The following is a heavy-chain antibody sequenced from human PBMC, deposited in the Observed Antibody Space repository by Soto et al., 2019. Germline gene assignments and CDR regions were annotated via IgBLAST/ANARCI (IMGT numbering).Heavy chain of an antibody. CDR3: AKCVIPLAVAGTPNDY. J-gene: IGHJ4*02. Sequence: GGSLRLSCAASGFTFSSYAMSWVRQAPGKGLEWVSAISGSGGSTYYADSVKGRFTISRDNSKNTLYLQMNSLRAEDTAVYYCAKCVIPLAVAGTPNDYWGQGTLVTVSS. V-gene: IGHV3-23*01. CDR2: ISGSGGST. CDR1: GFTFSSYA. D-gene: IGHD6-19*01.